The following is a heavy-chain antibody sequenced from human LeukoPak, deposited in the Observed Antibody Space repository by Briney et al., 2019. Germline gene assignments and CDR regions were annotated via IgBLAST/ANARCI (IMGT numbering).Heavy chain of an antibody. CDR3: ARVCCAGAFDI. CDR2: IYYSGST. V-gene: IGHV4-59*11. J-gene: IGHJ3*02. Sequence: SETLSLICSVSGGSISSRYWSWIRQSPGKGLEWSGYIYYSGSTNYDPSLNSRVTISVDTSKNQYSLKLSSVTAADTAVYYCARVCCAGAFDIWGQGTMVTVSS. CDR1: GGSISSRY.